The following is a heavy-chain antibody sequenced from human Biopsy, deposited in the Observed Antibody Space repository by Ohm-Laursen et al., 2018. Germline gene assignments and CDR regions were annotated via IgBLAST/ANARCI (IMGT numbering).Heavy chain of an antibody. CDR3: ARDLVDHDLSTGDLGEQHYAMDV. J-gene: IGHJ6*02. V-gene: IGHV4-59*01. CDR1: GASITSYY. CDR2: IYYSGST. Sequence: GTLSLTCTVSGASITSYYWSWIRQPPGKGLEWIAFIYYSGSTSYNPSLESRVSLSVDTSKNQVPLKLSSVAAADTAVYYCARDLVDHDLSTGDLGEQHYAMDVWGQGTTVTVSS. D-gene: IGHD3-9*01.